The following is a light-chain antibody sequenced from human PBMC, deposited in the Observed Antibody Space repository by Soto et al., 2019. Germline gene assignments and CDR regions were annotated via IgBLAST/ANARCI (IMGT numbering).Light chain of an antibody. J-gene: IGKJ2*01. CDR2: AAS. CDR1: QSVSSNY. CDR3: QLYGSSPPRYT. V-gene: IGKV3-20*01. Sequence: EIVLTQSPGTLYLSPGERATLSCRASQSVSSNYLAWYQQKRGQASRLLIYAASARATGIPDRFSGSGSGTDFTLTISRLEPEDFAVYFCQLYGSSPPRYTFAQGTKLEIK.